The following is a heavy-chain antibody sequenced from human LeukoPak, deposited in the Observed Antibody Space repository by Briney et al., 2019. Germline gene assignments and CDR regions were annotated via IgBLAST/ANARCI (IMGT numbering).Heavy chain of an antibody. D-gene: IGHD1-14*01. V-gene: IGHV1-2*02. J-gene: IGHJ4*02. Sequence: ASVKVSCKASGYTFTGYYMHWVRQAPGQGLEWMGWINPNSGGTNYAQKFQGRVTMTRDTSISTAYMELSRLRSDDTAVYYCAVSMKGFPEAYFGYWGQGTLVTVSS. CDR1: GYTFTGYY. CDR3: AVSMKGFPEAYFGY. CDR2: INPNSGGT.